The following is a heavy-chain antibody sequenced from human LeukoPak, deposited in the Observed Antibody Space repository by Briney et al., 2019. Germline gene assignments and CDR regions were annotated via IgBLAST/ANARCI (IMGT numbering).Heavy chain of an antibody. D-gene: IGHD1-26*01. Sequence: GGSLRLSCAASGFSFSTYSMNWVRQAPGKGLEWVAVISYDGSNKYYADSVKGRFTISRDNSKNTLYLQMNSLRAEDTAVCYCARASLRWELQGGFDYWGQGTLVTVSS. CDR3: ARASLRWELQGGFDY. J-gene: IGHJ4*02. V-gene: IGHV3-30*03. CDR2: ISYDGSNK. CDR1: GFSFSTYS.